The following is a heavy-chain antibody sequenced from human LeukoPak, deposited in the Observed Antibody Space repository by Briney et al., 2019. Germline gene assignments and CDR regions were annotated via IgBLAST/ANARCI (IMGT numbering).Heavy chain of an antibody. V-gene: IGHV4-59*01. CDR1: GGSISSYY. D-gene: IGHD3-22*01. J-gene: IGHJ4*02. CDR2: IYYSGST. CDR3: ARGQRYYYDSSGPYYFDY. Sequence: SETLSLTCTVSGGSISSYYWSWIRQPPGKGLEWIGYIYYSGSTNYNPSLKRRVTISVDTSKNQFSLKLSSVTAADTAVYYCARGQRYYYDSSGPYYFDYWGQGTLVTVSS.